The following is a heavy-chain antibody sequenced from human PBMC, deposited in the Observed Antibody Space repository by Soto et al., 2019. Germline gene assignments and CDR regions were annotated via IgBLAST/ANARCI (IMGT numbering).Heavy chain of an antibody. CDR3: ARGVGLMVVAATAFDI. Sequence: TSETLSLTCTVSGGSISSGGYYWSWIRQHPGKGLEWIGYIYYSGSTYYNPSLKSRVTISVDTSKNQFSLKLSSVTAADTAVYYCARGVGLMVVAATAFDIWGQGTMVTVSS. J-gene: IGHJ3*02. CDR2: IYYSGST. D-gene: IGHD2-15*01. V-gene: IGHV4-31*03. CDR1: GGSISSGGYY.